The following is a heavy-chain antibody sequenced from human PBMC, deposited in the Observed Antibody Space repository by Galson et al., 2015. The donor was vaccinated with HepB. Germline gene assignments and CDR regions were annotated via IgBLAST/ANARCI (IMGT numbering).Heavy chain of an antibody. V-gene: IGHV3-30*03. CDR1: GVTFSSYG. D-gene: IGHD1/OR15-1a*01. J-gene: IGHJ4*02. Sequence: SLRLSCAASGVTFSSYGMHWVRQAPGKGLEWVAVISYDGSNKYYADSVKGRFTISRDNSKNTLYLQMNSLRAEDTAVYYCATTVGLEHYFDYWGQGTLVTVSS. CDR2: ISYDGSNK. CDR3: ATTVGLEHYFDY.